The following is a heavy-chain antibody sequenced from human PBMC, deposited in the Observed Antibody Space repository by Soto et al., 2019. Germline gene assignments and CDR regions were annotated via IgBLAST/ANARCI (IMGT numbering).Heavy chain of an antibody. V-gene: IGHV3-9*01. D-gene: IGHD1-26*01. Sequence: EVQLIESGGGWVQPGTSLRVSCAASGFTFHEYAMHWVRQAPGKGLEWVSGISSDGDTIAYADSVQGRFTVFRDNAKNSLYLQMNSLRTVDTAVYYCAKDNGLVGGKDYWGQGTLVTVSS. J-gene: IGHJ4*02. CDR2: ISSDGDTI. CDR1: GFTFHEYA. CDR3: AKDNGLVGGKDY.